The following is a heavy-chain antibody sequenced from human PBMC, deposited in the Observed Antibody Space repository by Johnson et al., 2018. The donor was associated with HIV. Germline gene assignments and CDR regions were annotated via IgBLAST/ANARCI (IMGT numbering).Heavy chain of an antibody. CDR3: AKDRVVTNDAFDI. Sequence: QEQLVESGGGLIQPGGSLRLSCAASGFTVSSNYMSWVRQAPGKGLEWVSYISSSGSTIYYADSVKGRFTISRDNSKNTLYLQMNSLRAEDTAVYYCAKDRVVTNDAFDIWGQGTMVTVSS. CDR1: GFTVSSNY. D-gene: IGHD2-21*02. J-gene: IGHJ3*02. CDR2: ISSSGSTI. V-gene: IGHV3-11*01.